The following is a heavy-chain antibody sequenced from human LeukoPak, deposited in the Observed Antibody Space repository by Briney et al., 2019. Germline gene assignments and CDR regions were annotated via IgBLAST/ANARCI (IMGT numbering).Heavy chain of an antibody. Sequence: ASVKVSCKASGYTFTGYYMHWVRQAPGQGLEWMGWINPNSGGTNYAQKFQGRVTMTRDTSISTAYMELSRLRSDDTAVYYCARDTSMSGSYLFDYWGQGTLVTVSS. CDR3: ARDTSMSGSYLFDY. J-gene: IGHJ4*02. D-gene: IGHD1-26*01. CDR1: GYTFTGYY. V-gene: IGHV1-2*02. CDR2: INPNSGGT.